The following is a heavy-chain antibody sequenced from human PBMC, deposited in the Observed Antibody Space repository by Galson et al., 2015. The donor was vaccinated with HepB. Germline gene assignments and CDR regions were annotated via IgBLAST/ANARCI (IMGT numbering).Heavy chain of an antibody. D-gene: IGHD2-2*01. J-gene: IGHJ4*02. CDR3: ARDIVVVPAAIVPYYFDY. CDR2: ISYSSTTI. CDR1: GFTFSSHS. V-gene: IGHV3-48*01. Sequence: SLRLSCAASGFTFSSHSMNWVRQAPGKGLEWVSYISYSSTTIYYADSVKGRFTISRDNAKNSLYLQMNSLRAEDTAVYYCARDIVVVPAAIVPYYFDYWGQGTLVTVSS.